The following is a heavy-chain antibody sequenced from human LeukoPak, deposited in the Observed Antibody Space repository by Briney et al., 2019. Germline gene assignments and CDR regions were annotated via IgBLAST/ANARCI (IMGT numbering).Heavy chain of an antibody. CDR1: GGSISSSSYY. D-gene: IGHD1-26*01. CDR3: ASLRERSYYARGFDY. V-gene: IGHV4-39*01. Sequence: SETLSLTCTVSGGSISSSSYYWGWIRQPPGKGLEWIGSIYFSGSTYYNPSLKSRVTISVDSSKNQFSLKLRSVTAADTSVYYCASLRERSYYARGFDYWGQGTLVTVSS. J-gene: IGHJ4*02. CDR2: IYFSGST.